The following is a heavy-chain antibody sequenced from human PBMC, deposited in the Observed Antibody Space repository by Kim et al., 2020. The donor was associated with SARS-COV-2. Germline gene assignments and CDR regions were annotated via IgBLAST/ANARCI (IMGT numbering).Heavy chain of an antibody. CDR1: GGSVSSGSYY. V-gene: IGHV4-61*01. D-gene: IGHD2-21*02. J-gene: IGHJ4*02. CDR2: IYYSGST. Sequence: SETLSLTCTVSGGSVSSGSYYWSWIRQPPGKGLEWIGYIYYSGSTNYNPSLKSRATISVDTSKNQFSLKLSSVTAADTAVYYCARDGDGAFDYWGQGTLVTVSS. CDR3: ARDGDGAFDY.